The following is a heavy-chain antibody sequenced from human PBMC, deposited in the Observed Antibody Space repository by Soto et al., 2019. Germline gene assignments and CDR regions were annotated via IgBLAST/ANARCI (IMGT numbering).Heavy chain of an antibody. CDR2: IYYSGST. J-gene: IGHJ6*02. V-gene: IGHV4-30-4*01. CDR3: ARGPSSGYYPNGGMDV. CDR1: GGSISSGDYY. D-gene: IGHD3-22*01. Sequence: QVQLQESGPGLVKPSQTLSLTCTVSGGSISSGDYYWSWIRQPPGKGLEWIGYIYYSGSTYYNPSLKSRVTISVGTSKNQFSLKLSSVTAADTAVYYCARGPSSGYYPNGGMDVWGQGTTVTVSS.